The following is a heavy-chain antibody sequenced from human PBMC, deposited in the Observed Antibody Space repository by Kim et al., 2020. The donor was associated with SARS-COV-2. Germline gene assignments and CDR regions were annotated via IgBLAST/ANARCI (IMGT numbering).Heavy chain of an antibody. CDR1: GGSISSYH. CDR3: ARDRXIPAGSDFYYYGMDV. D-gene: IGHD2-21*02. Sequence: SETLSLTCTVSGGSISSYHWSWIRQPPGKGLEWIGYIYYSGSTKYNPSLKSRVTILVDTSKNQFSLKLSSVTAADTAVYYCARDRXIPAGSDFYYYGMDVLGQGXXVTRSS. J-gene: IGHJ6*02. V-gene: IGHV4-59*01. CDR2: IYYSGST.